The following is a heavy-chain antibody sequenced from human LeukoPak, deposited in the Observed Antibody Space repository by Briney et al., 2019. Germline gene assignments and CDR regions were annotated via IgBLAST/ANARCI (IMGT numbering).Heavy chain of an antibody. CDR1: GGTFSSYA. CDR2: INPNSGGT. Sequence: ASVKVSCKASGGTFSSYAISWVRQAPGQGLEWMGWINPNSGGTNYAQKFQGRVTMTRDTSISTAYMELSRLRSDDTAMYYCARARYLDYFYYYMDVWGKGTTVTV. D-gene: IGHD1-1*01. V-gene: IGHV1-2*02. J-gene: IGHJ6*03. CDR3: ARARYLDYFYYYMDV.